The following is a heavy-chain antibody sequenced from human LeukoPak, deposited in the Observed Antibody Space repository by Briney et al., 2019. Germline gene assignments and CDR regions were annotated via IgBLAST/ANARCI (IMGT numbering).Heavy chain of an antibody. J-gene: IGHJ5*02. Sequence: SETLSLTCAVSGASISGSGYYLGWIRQPPGKGLEWIGNIYYTGSTYYNPSLKSRVTILVDTSKNQFSLKLSSVTAADTAVYYCARGIAPNWFDPWGQGTLVTVSS. V-gene: IGHV4-39*07. CDR2: IYYTGST. CDR1: GASISGSGYY. D-gene: IGHD6-13*01. CDR3: ARGIAPNWFDP.